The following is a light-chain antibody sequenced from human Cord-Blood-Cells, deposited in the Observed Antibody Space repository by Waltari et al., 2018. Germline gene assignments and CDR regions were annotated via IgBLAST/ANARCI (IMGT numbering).Light chain of an antibody. J-gene: IGKJ2*01. Sequence: EILLTQCPGTLSLSPGERATLSSRASQSVSSSYLAWYQQKPGQAPRLLIYGASSRATGIPDRFSGSGSGTDFTLTISRLEPEDFAVYYCQQYGSSPPYTFGQGTKLEIK. CDR2: GAS. V-gene: IGKV3-20*01. CDR1: QSVSSSY. CDR3: QQYGSSPPYT.